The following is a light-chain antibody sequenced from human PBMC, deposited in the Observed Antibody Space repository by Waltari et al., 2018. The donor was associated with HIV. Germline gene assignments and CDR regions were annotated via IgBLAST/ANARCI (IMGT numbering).Light chain of an antibody. CDR2: EVS. J-gene: IGLJ2*01. V-gene: IGLV2-14*01. CDR3: AAWDGSLLGVL. CDR1: SSDVGGYNY. Sequence: QSALTQPASVSGSPGQSITISCTGTSSDVGGYNYVSWYQQHPGKAPKLMIYEVSNRPSGVSNRFSGSKSGNTASLTISGLQSEDDGDYYCAAWDGSLLGVLFGGGTKLTVL.